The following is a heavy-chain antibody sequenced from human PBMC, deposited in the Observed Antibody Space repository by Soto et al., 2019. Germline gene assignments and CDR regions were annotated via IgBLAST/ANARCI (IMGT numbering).Heavy chain of an antibody. Sequence: SETLSLTCTVSGGSISSYYWSWIRQPPGKGLEWIGYIYYSGSTNYNPSLKSRVTISVDTSKNQFSLKLSSVTAADTAVYYCARDSYYDSKDLPDYYYGMDVWGQGTTVTVSS. CDR2: IYYSGST. V-gene: IGHV4-59*01. CDR1: GGSISSYY. J-gene: IGHJ6*02. D-gene: IGHD3-22*01. CDR3: ARDSYYDSKDLPDYYYGMDV.